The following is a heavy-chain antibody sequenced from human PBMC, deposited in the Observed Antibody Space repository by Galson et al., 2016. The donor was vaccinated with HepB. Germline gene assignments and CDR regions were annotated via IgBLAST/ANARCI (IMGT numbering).Heavy chain of an antibody. J-gene: IGHJ6*02. CDR1: GFTFSYYA. Sequence: SLRLSCAASGFTFSYYAIHWVRQAPGKGLEWVAVISYDGSNKYYADSVKGRFTISRDNSKNMLYLQMNSLRAEDMAVYYCARSVWRWRGMDVWGQGTTVTVSS. V-gene: IGHV3-30*04. D-gene: IGHD2-21*01. CDR3: ARSVWRWRGMDV. CDR2: ISYDGSNK.